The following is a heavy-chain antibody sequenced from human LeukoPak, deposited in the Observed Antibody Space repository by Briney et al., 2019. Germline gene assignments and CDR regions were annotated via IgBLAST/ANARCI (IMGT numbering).Heavy chain of an antibody. CDR1: GGSIRSYY. CDR3: ARVTNFWSAGYFDY. CDR2: IYYSGSN. D-gene: IGHD3-3*01. V-gene: IGHV4-59*01. J-gene: IGHJ4*02. Sequence: KPSETLSLTCTVSGGSIRSYYWSWTRQPPGKGLEWIGYIYYSGSNTYHPSLKSRVTISVDTSKNQFSLKLSSVTAADTAVYYCARVTNFWSAGYFDYWGQGTLVTVSS.